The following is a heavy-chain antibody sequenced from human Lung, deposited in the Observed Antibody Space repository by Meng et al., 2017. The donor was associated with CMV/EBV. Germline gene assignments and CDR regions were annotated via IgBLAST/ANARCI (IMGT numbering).Heavy chain of an antibody. V-gene: IGHV3-30-3*01. D-gene: IGHD6-19*01. CDR2: ISYDGSNK. CDR1: GFTFSSYA. Sequence: SCAASGFTFSSYAMHWVRQAPGKGLEWVAVISYDGSNKYYADSVKGRFTISRDNSKNTLYLQMNSLRAEDTAVYYCARESWYSSHKGREDYWAQGTXVTVSS. CDR3: ARESWYSSHKGREDY. J-gene: IGHJ4*02.